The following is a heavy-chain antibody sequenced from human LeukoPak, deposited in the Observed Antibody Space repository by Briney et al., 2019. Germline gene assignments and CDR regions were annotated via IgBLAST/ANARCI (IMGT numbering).Heavy chain of an antibody. Sequence: GASVKVSCKASGYTYTGYYMHWVRQAPGQGLEWMGRINPNSGGTNYAQKFQGRVTMTRDTSISTAYMELSRLRSDDTAVHYCASRCSGGSCPTQFDYWGQGTLVTVSS. D-gene: IGHD2-15*01. V-gene: IGHV1-2*06. J-gene: IGHJ4*02. CDR1: GYTYTGYY. CDR3: ASRCSGGSCPTQFDY. CDR2: INPNSGGT.